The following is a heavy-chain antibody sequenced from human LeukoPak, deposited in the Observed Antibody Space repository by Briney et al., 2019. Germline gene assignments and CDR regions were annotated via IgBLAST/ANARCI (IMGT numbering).Heavy chain of an antibody. D-gene: IGHD3-9*01. V-gene: IGHV4-59*01. J-gene: IGHJ4*02. CDR3: ATYISLGVLEY. CDR1: GGSISSYY. Sequence: SETLSLTCTVSGGSISSYYWSWIRQPPGKGLEWIGYIYYSGTTNYNPSYKSRVTISVDTSKNQFSLKLSPVTSADTAMYYCATYISLGVLEYWGQGTLVTVSS. CDR2: IYYSGTT.